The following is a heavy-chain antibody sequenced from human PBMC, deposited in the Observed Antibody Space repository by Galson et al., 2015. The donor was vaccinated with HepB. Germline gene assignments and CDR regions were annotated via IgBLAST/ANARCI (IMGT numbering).Heavy chain of an antibody. CDR1: GFTFSSYG. J-gene: IGHJ4*02. CDR3: ARAQISMLVGYFDY. Sequence: SLRLSCAASGFTFSSYGMHWVRQAPGKGLEWVAGIWYDGSNQYYGDSVKGRFTISRDNSKNTLYLQMNSLRAEDTAVYYCARAQISMLVGYFDYWGQGSLVTVSS. D-gene: IGHD3-22*01. CDR2: IWYDGSNQ. V-gene: IGHV3-33*03.